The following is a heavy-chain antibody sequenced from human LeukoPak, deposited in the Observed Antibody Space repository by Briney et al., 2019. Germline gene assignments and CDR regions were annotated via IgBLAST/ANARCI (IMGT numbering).Heavy chain of an antibody. Sequence: PGGSLRLSCAASGFTFSNYAMSWVRQAPGKGLEWVSAISGSDGSTFYADSVKGRFTITRDNSKNTLYLQMNSLRAEDTAVYYCAKERSWYGGEFDPWGQGTLVTVSS. D-gene: IGHD6-13*01. CDR1: GFTFSNYA. CDR3: AKERSWYGGEFDP. V-gene: IGHV3-23*01. CDR2: ISGSDGST. J-gene: IGHJ5*02.